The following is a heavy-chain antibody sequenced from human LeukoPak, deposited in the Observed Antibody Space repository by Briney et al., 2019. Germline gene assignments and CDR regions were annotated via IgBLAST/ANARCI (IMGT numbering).Heavy chain of an antibody. CDR2: ISGSGGST. CDR3: AKGPPQTHDTIFGVFDY. CDR1: GFTFSSYA. Sequence: GGSLRLSCAASGFTFSSYAMSWVRQAPGKGLEWVSAISGSGGSTYYADSVKGRFTISRDNSKNTLYLQMNSLRAEDTAVYYCAKGPPQTHDTIFGVFDYWGQGTLVTVSS. J-gene: IGHJ4*02. V-gene: IGHV3-23*01. D-gene: IGHD3-3*01.